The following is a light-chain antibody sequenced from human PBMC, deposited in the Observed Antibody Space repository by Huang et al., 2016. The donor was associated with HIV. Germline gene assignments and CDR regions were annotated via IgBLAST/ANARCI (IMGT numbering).Light chain of an antibody. V-gene: IGKV2-28*01. CDR3: IQALQTPWT. J-gene: IGKJ1*01. CDR1: QSLLHSNGYNY. Sequence: IVVTQSPLSLPVTPGEPASISCRSSQSLLHSNGYNYLHWYLQKPGQSPQLLIYLSSKRASGVPDRFSGSGSGADFTLRISRVEAEDVGVYYCIQALQTPWTFGQGTKVEI. CDR2: LSS.